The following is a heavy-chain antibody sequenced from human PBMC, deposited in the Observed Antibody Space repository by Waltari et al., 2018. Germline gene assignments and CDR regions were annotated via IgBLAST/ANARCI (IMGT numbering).Heavy chain of an antibody. V-gene: IGHV4-39*01. Sequence: QLQLQESGPGLVKPSETLSLTCTVSGGSIRSSRYSWGWIRQPPGKGLEWIGSIYYSGSTYYNPSLKSRVTISVDTSKNQFSLKLSSVTAADTAVYYCARGMATNDYNWFDPWGQGTLVTVSS. CDR3: ARGMATNDYNWFDP. D-gene: IGHD5-12*01. J-gene: IGHJ5*02. CDR2: IYYSGST. CDR1: GGSIRSSRYS.